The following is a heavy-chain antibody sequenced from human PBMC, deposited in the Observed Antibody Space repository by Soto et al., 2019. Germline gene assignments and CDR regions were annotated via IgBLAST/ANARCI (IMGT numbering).Heavy chain of an antibody. CDR1: GGSIYRSGSY. J-gene: IGHJ4*02. D-gene: IGHD2-15*01. Sequence: PAETLSLTCTVSGGSIYRSGSYWCWIRQPPGRGLECLGNIDYNGVTYSNPSLKSRVTISRDTSKNQFSLKLTSVTAADTALYYCGKVMVGATGHTDSDSWGPGTLVTVSS. V-gene: IGHV4-39*01. CDR3: GKVMVGATGHTDSDS. CDR2: IDYNGVT.